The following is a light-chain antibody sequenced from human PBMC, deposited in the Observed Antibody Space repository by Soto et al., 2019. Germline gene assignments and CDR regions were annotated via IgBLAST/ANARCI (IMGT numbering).Light chain of an antibody. CDR1: QSALYSSNNKNY. CDR3: QQYYSAPLT. Sequence: DVVMTQSPDSLAVSLGERATTNCKSSQSALYSSNNKNYLTWYQQKPGQPPKLLIYWASTRASGVPDRFSGSGSGTDFTLTISSLQAEDVAVYYCQQYYSAPLTFGGGTKVEIK. CDR2: WAS. J-gene: IGKJ4*02. V-gene: IGKV4-1*01.